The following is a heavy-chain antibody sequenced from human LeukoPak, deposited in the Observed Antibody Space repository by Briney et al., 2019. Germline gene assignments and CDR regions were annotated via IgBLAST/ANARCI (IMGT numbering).Heavy chain of an antibody. D-gene: IGHD1-26*01. CDR2: ISGGGGST. V-gene: IGHV3-23*01. CDR3: AKGGKWDVTPFDY. CDR1: GFTFTSYS. J-gene: IGHJ4*02. Sequence: QPGGSLRLSCAVSGFTFTSYSMNWVRQAPGKGLEWVSTISGGGGSTYYADSVKGRFTISRDNSKNTLYLQVNSLRAEDTAVYYCAKGGKWDVTPFDYWGQGTLVTVSS.